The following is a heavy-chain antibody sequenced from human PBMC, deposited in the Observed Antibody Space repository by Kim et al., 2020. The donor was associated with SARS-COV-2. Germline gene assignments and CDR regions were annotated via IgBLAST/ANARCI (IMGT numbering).Heavy chain of an antibody. D-gene: IGHD6-19*01. J-gene: IGHJ4*02. Sequence: SETLSLTCTVSGGSISSSSYYWGWIRQPPGKGLEWIGSIYYSGSTYYNPSLKSRVTISVDTSKNQFSLKLSSVTAADTAVYYCATELPAAGTLDYWGQGTLVTVSS. CDR1: GGSISSSSYY. CDR2: IYYSGST. CDR3: ATELPAAGTLDY. V-gene: IGHV4-39*01.